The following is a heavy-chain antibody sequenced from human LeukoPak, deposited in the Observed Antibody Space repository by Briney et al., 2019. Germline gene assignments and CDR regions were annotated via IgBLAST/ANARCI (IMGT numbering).Heavy chain of an antibody. J-gene: IGHJ6*03. V-gene: IGHV3-74*01. CDR2: INTDGSST. CDR1: GLTVGDYA. CDR3: ARGDDQYYYYYMDV. Sequence: GGSLRLSCATSGLTVGDYALTWFRQAPGKGLVWVSRINTDGSSTSYADSVKGRFTISRDNAKNTLYLQMNSLRAEDTAVYYCARGDDQYYYYYMDVWGKGTTVTVSS. D-gene: IGHD1-1*01.